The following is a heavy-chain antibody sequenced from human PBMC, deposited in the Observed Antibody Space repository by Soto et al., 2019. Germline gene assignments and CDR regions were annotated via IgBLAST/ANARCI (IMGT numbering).Heavy chain of an antibody. CDR3: ARDPATVPKYFDL. CDR2: IWYDGSNK. CDR1: GFSFSSYG. Sequence: GSLRLSCAGSGFSFSSYGMSWVRQAPGKGLEWVAVIWYDGSNKYYAESVKGRFTISRDNSKNTLYLQMNSLRAEDTAVYYCARDPATVPKYFDLWGRGTLVTVSS. J-gene: IGHJ2*01. V-gene: IGHV3-33*01. D-gene: IGHD4-4*01.